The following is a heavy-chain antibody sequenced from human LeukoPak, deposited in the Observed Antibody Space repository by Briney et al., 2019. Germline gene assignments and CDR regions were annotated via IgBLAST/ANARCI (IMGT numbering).Heavy chain of an antibody. CDR1: GGSFSGYY. D-gene: IGHD6-13*01. V-gene: IGHV4-34*01. CDR2: INHSGST. Sequence: PSETLSLTCAVYGGSFSGYYWSWIRQPPGKGLEGIGEINHSGSTNYNPSLTSRVTISVDTSKNQFSLKLSSVTAADTAVYYCARGRYSSSWYYFDYWGQGTLVTVSS. CDR3: ARGRYSSSWYYFDY. J-gene: IGHJ4*02.